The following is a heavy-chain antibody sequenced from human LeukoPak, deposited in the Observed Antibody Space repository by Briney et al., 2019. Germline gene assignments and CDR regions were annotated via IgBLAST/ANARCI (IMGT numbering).Heavy chain of an antibody. CDR1: GYTFTSYA. Sequence: ASVKVSCKASGYTFTSYAMNWVRQAPGQGLEWMGWINPSSGGTNYAQKFQGRVTMTGDTSISTAYMELSRLSSDDTAEYFCAGRPDTSMVAIFDYWGQGTLVTISS. CDR3: AGRPDTSMVAIFDY. D-gene: IGHD5-18*01. J-gene: IGHJ4*02. CDR2: INPSSGGT. V-gene: IGHV1-2*02.